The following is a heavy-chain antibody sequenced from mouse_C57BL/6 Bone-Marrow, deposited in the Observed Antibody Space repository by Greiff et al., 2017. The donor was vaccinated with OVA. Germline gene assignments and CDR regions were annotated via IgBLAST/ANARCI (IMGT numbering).Heavy chain of an antibody. CDR1: GFSLTSYG. D-gene: IGHD6-1*01. V-gene: IGHV2-5*01. CDR3: AKSPLVHYAMDY. J-gene: IGHJ4*01. CDR2: IWRGGST. Sequence: VQLQQSGPGLVQPSPSLSITCTVSGFSLTSYGVHWVRQSPGKGLEWLGGIWRGGSTDYNAAFMSRLSITKDNSKSQVFLKLNSLQADDTAIYYCAKSPLVHYAMDYWGQGTSVTVSS.